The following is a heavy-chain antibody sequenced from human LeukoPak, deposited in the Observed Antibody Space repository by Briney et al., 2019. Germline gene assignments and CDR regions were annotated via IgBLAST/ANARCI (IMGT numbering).Heavy chain of an antibody. D-gene: IGHD3-3*01. CDR2: IYYSGST. V-gene: IGHV4-39*01. CDR1: GGSISSSSYY. Sequence: SETLSLTCTVSGGSISSSSYYWGWIRQPPGKGLEWIGSIYYSGSTYYNPSLKSRVTISVDTSKNQFSLKLSSVTAADTAVYYCARRRAAITIFGVVISSEYFDPWGQGTLVTVAS. CDR3: ARRRAAITIFGVVISSEYFDP. J-gene: IGHJ5*02.